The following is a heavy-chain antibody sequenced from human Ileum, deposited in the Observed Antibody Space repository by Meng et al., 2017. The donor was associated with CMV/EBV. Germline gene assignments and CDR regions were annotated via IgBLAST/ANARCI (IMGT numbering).Heavy chain of an antibody. V-gene: IGHV4-4*07. CDR2: IYHGGST. D-gene: IGHD3-16*01. CDR1: GDSITSFY. Sequence: QGQLQEAGPGLAKPSETLSLTCTVSGDSITSFYWSWIRQPAGKALEWIGRIYHGGSTNYNPSLKSRVTLSVDTSKNQFSMRLTSVTAADTAVYYCARGPGGFGDFNFDYWGQGTLVTV. CDR3: ARGPGGFGDFNFDY. J-gene: IGHJ4*02.